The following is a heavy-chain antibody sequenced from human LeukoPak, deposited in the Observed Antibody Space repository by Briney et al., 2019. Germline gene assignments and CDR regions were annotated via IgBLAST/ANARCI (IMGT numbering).Heavy chain of an antibody. J-gene: IGHJ4*02. V-gene: IGHV3-53*01. CDR3: ARASSAWDYYFDY. CDR1: GLTVSSNY. Sequence: GGSPRLSCAASGLTVSSNYMSWVRQAPGKGLEWVSVIYAGGSTYYTDSVKGRFTISRDNSKNTLYLQMNSLRAEDTAVYYCARASSAWDYYFDYWGQGTLVTVSS. D-gene: IGHD6-19*01. CDR2: IYAGGST.